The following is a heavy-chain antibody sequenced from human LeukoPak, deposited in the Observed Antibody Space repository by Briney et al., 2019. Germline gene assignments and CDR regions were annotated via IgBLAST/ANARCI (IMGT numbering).Heavy chain of an antibody. J-gene: IGHJ6*03. V-gene: IGHV1-69*13. Sequence: ASVKVSCEASGGTFSSYAISWVRQAPGQGLEWMGGIIPIFGTANYAQKFQGRVTITADESTSTAYMELSSLRSEDTAVYYCARGTLGYCSSTSCQLLYYYYYMDVWGKGTTVTVSS. D-gene: IGHD2-2*03. CDR3: ARGTLGYCSSTSCQLLYYYYYMDV. CDR2: IIPIFGTA. CDR1: GGTFSSYA.